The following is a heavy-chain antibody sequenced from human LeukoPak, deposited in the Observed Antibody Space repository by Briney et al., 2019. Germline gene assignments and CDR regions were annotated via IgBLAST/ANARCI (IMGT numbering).Heavy chain of an antibody. CDR1: GFTFSSYG. CDR2: IRYDGSNK. CDR3: ARDPRRYCSSTSCYAFDI. D-gene: IGHD2-2*01. J-gene: IGHJ3*02. Sequence: GGSLRLSCAASGFTFSSYGMHWVRQAPGKGLEWVAFIRYDGSNKYYADSVKGRFTISRDNSKNTLYLQMNSLRAEDTAVYYCARDPRRYCSSTSCYAFDIWGQGTMVTVSS. V-gene: IGHV3-30*02.